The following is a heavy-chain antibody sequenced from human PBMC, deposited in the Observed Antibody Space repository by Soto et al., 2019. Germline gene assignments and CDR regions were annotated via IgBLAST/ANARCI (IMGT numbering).Heavy chain of an antibody. Sequence: QVQLVESGGGVVQPGRSLRLSCAASGFTFSNYGIHWVRQAPGKGLEWVAVISYDGSHKNYADSVKGRFTISRDNSKNALYLQMNSLRAEDTAVYYCAKRITPVGLIETLYGMDVWGQGTTVTVSS. CDR3: AKRITPVGLIETLYGMDV. J-gene: IGHJ6*02. V-gene: IGHV3-30*18. D-gene: IGHD2-15*01. CDR1: GFTFSNYG. CDR2: ISYDGSHK.